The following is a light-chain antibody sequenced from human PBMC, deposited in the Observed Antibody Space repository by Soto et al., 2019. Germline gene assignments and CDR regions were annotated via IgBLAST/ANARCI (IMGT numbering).Light chain of an antibody. CDR2: DVS. V-gene: IGLV2-14*01. Sequence: QSALTQPASVSGSPGQSITISCTGTSSDVGGYNYVSWYQQHPGKAPKLMIYDVSNRPSGVSNRFAGSKSGNTASRTISGLQAGDESDYYCSSYTRSSPLVFGGGT. CDR1: SSDVGGYNY. CDR3: SSYTRSSPLV. J-gene: IGLJ2*01.